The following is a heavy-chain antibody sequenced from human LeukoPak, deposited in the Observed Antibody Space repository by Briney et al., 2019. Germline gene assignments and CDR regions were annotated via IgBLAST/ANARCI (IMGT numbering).Heavy chain of an antibody. J-gene: IGHJ6*03. V-gene: IGHV1-69*05. CDR3: ASGRSSSYYYYYMDV. D-gene: IGHD6-6*01. Sequence: AVSVTCKASGGTFSSYAISWVRQAPGQGLEWMGGIIPIFGTANYAQKFQCRVTITTDESTSTAYMELSSLRSEDTAVYYCASGRSSSYYYYYMDVWGKGTTVTVSS. CDR1: GGTFSSYA. CDR2: IIPIFGTA.